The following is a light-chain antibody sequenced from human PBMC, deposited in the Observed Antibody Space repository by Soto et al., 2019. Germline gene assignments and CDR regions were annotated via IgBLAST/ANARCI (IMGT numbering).Light chain of an antibody. V-gene: IGLV2-11*01. J-gene: IGLJ1*01. CDR3: CSYAGTLYV. CDR2: DVS. CDR1: SSDVGGYNY. Sequence: QSALTQPRSVTGSPGQSVTISCTGTSSDVGGYNYVSWYQQQPGKAPKLMIYDVSKRPSVVPDRFSGSKSGNTASLTISGLHAEDEADYYCCSYAGTLYVFGTGTKVTVL.